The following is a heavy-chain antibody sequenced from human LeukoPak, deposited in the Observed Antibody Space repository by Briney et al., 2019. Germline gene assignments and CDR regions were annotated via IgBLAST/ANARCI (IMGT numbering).Heavy chain of an antibody. D-gene: IGHD3-10*01. Sequence: SETLSLTCTVSGGSISSSRYYWGWIRQPPGKGLEWIGRIYYSGSTDYNPSLKSRVTISVDTCKNQFSLKLSSVTAAHTAVYYCATDSPTKGWFGELFRAFDIWGQGTMVTVSS. CDR2: IYYSGST. J-gene: IGHJ3*02. V-gene: IGHV4-39*07. CDR3: ATDSPTKGWFGELFRAFDI. CDR1: GGSISSSRYY.